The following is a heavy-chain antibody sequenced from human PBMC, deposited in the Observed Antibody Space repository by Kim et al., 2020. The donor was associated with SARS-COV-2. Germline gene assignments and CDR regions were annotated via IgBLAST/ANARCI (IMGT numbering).Heavy chain of an antibody. D-gene: IGHD2-21*02. Sequence: GESLKISCKGSGYSFTSYWIGWVRQMPGKGLEWMGIIYPGDSDTRYSPSFQGQVTISADKSISTAYLQWSSLKASDTAMYYCARQAHCGGDCYPNWFDPWGQGTLVTVSS. CDR1: GYSFTSYW. CDR3: ARQAHCGGDCYPNWFDP. V-gene: IGHV5-51*01. J-gene: IGHJ5*02. CDR2: IYPGDSDT.